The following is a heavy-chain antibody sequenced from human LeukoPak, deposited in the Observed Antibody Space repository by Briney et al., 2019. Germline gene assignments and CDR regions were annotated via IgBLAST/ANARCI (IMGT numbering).Heavy chain of an antibody. CDR2: ISYDGSKE. D-gene: IGHD3-3*02. CDR3: ARVYSILSEVYYDYMDV. Sequence: GGSLRLSCATSGFSFSAYGMHWVRQAPGKGLEWVAVISYDGSKEYYADSVKGRFTISRDDSKNTMYLQMNSLRAEDTAVYYCARVYSILSEVYYDYMDVWGKGTAVTVSS. J-gene: IGHJ6*03. V-gene: IGHV3-30*19. CDR1: GFSFSAYG.